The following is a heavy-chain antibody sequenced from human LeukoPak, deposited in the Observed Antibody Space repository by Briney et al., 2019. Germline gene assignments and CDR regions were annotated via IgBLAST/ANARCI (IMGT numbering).Heavy chain of an antibody. CDR2: IYYSGST. CDR1: GGSISSYY. CDR3: ARRPRLLWFGELSPALYYYGMDV. V-gene: IGHV4-59*12. D-gene: IGHD3-10*01. J-gene: IGHJ6*02. Sequence: SETLSLTCTVSGGSISSYYWSWTRQPPGKGLEWIGYIYYSGSTNYNPSLKSRVTISVDTSKNQFSLKLSSVTAADTAVYYCARRPRLLWFGELSPALYYYGMDVWGQGTTVTVSS.